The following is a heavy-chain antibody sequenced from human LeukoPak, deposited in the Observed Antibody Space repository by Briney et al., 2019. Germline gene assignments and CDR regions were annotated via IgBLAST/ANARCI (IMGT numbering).Heavy chain of an antibody. Sequence: GGSLRLSCAASGFSFSVYWMSWVRQAPGKGLEWVANIKQDGGHIYYMDSVKGRFTISRDNAKNSVYLQMNTLSAEDTAVYYCARDNWGPDYWGLGILVTVSS. J-gene: IGHJ4*02. V-gene: IGHV3-7*01. CDR1: GFSFSVYW. CDR3: ARDNWGPDY. D-gene: IGHD7-27*01. CDR2: IKQDGGHI.